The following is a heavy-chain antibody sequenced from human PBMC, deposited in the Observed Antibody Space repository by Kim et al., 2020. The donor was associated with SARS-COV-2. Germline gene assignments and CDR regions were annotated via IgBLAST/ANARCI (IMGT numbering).Heavy chain of an antibody. CDR2: ISYGGSNK. D-gene: IGHD6-13*01. V-gene: IGHV3-30*04. J-gene: IGHJ6*02. Sequence: GGSLRLSCAASGFTFSSYAMHWVRQAPGKGLEWVAAISYGGSNKYYADSVKGRFTISRDNSKNTLYLQMNSLRAEDTAVYYCARDLVTQNSSRRGGRIYYCLFGRYVGGQGTTVSVSS. CDR1: GFTFSSYA. CDR3: ARDLVTQNSSRRGGRIYYCLFGRYV.